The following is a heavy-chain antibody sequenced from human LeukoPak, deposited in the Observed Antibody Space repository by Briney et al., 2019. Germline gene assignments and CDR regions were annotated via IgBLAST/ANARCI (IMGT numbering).Heavy chain of an antibody. V-gene: IGHV3-7*01. CDR3: ARVRPGYYCDY. CDR2: IRQDGGDK. Sequence: GGSLRPSCAASGFTFSNFWMTWVRQAPGKGPEWVATIRQDGGDKWYVDSVRGRFTISRDNAKNSLYLQMNSLRAEDTAVYYCARVRPGYYCDYWGQGILVTVSS. CDR1: GFTFSNFW. J-gene: IGHJ4*02.